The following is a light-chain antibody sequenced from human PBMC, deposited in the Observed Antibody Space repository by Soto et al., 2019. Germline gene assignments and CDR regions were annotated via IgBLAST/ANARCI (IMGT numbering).Light chain of an antibody. Sequence: DVQMTRSPSTLSESVGERVTITCRASQSVTNWLAWYQQKPGKAPKLLIYDVSSLESGVPSRFSGSGSGTEFIPTISSLQPEDFATYYCQQYDSYSWTFGQGTKVDI. V-gene: IGKV1-5*01. J-gene: IGKJ1*01. CDR1: QSVTNW. CDR3: QQYDSYSWT. CDR2: DVS.